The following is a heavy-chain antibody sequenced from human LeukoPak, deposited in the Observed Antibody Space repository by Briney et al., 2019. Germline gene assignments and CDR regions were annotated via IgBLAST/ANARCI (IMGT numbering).Heavy chain of an antibody. CDR3: ARDAAAAGAGGGLDY. J-gene: IGHJ4*02. V-gene: IGHV4-34*01. CDR1: GGSFSGYY. CDR2: INHSGST. D-gene: IGHD6-13*01. Sequence: PSETLFLTCAVYGGSFSGYYWSWIRQPPGKGLEWIGEINHSGSTNYNPSLKSRVTISVDTSKNQFSLKLSSVTAADTAVYYCARDAAAAGAGGGLDYWGQGTLVTVSS.